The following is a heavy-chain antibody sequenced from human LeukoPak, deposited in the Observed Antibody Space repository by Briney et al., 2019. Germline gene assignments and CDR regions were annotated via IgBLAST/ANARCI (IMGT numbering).Heavy chain of an antibody. D-gene: IGHD6-6*01. CDR3: ATAQGDSSSSDY. Sequence: ASVKVSCKASGYTFTGYYMHWVRQAPGQGLEWMGWINPNSGGTNYAQKFQGRVTMTRDTSISTAYMELSRLRSDDTAVYYCATAQGDSSSSDYWGQGTLVTVSS. CDR1: GYTFTGYY. V-gene: IGHV1-2*02. CDR2: INPNSGGT. J-gene: IGHJ4*02.